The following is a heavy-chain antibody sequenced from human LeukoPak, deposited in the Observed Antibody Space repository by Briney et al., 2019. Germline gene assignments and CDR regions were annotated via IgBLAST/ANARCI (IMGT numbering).Heavy chain of an antibody. V-gene: IGHV3-15*01. D-gene: IGHD3-16*01. J-gene: IGHJ4*02. CDR2: IKSKTYGGTT. CDR1: GFTFSNAW. CDR3: TTYLGLMDLSYLQY. Sequence: NSGGSLRLSCAASGFTFSNAWMSWVRQAPGKGLEWVGRIKSKTYGGTTEYAASVKGRFTISRDDSKSIAYLQMNSLKTEDTAVYHCTTYLGLMDLSYLQYWGQGTLVTVSS.